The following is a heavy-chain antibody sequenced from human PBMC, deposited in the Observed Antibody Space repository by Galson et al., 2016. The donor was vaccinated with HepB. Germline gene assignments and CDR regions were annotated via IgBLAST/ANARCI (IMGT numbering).Heavy chain of an antibody. CDR2: ITSDGSYT. J-gene: IGHJ4*02. CDR3: ARDQSGDCSTTKCWGPDY. V-gene: IGHV3-74*01. D-gene: IGHD2-2*01. CDR1: GFTFSNYW. Sequence: SLRLSCAASGFTFSNYWMHWVRQGPGKGLVWVSRITSDGSYTNYADSVKGRFTISRDSAKNTLYLQRNSLRVEDTAVYYCARDQSGDCSTTKCWGPDYWGQGTLVTVFS.